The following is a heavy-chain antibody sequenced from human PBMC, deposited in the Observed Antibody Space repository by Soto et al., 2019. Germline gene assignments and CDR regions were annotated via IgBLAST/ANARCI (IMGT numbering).Heavy chain of an antibody. CDR3: ARGDSGDYDY. D-gene: IGHD4-17*01. CDR2: ISTYNDDT. J-gene: IGHJ4*02. Sequence: QVQLVQSGAEVKKPGASVKVSCKTSGYTFTNYGVNWVRQAPGQGLEWVGWISTYNDDTNYAQKIQGRVTITTDTSTTTAYMELRSLRSDDTAVYYCARGDSGDYDYWGQGTLVTVSS. CDR1: GYTFTNYG. V-gene: IGHV1-18*01.